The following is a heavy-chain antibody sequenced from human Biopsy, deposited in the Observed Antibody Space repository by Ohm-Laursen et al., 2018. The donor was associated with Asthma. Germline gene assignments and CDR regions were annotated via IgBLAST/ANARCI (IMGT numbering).Heavy chain of an antibody. V-gene: IGHV3-7*05. CDR3: AKDLSKAVGGSNDYYYGMDV. CDR1: GFTFSSYW. Sequence: SLRLSCSASGFTFSSYWMSWVRQAPGKGLEWVANIKQDGSEKYYVDSVKGRFTISRDNAKNSLYLQMSSLRAEDTALYYCAKDLSKAVGGSNDYYYGMDVWGQGTTVTVAS. CDR2: IKQDGSEK. J-gene: IGHJ6*02. D-gene: IGHD6-19*01.